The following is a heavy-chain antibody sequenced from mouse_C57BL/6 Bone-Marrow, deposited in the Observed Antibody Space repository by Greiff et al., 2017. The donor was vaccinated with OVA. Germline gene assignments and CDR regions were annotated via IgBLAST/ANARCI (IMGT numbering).Heavy chain of an antibody. V-gene: IGHV1-50*01. D-gene: IGHD2-3*01. CDR1: GYTFTSYW. J-gene: IGHJ2*01. CDR3: ARVWLLRYFDY. CDR2: IDPSDSYT. Sequence: VQLQQPGAELVKPGASVKLSCKASGYTFTSYWMQWVKQRPGQGLEWIGEIDPSDSYTNYNQKFKGKATLTVDTSSSTAYMQLSSLTSEDSAVYYCARVWLLRYFDYWGQGTTLTVSS.